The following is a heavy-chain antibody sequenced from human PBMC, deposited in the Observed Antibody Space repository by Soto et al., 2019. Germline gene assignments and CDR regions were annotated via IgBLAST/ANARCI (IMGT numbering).Heavy chain of an antibody. D-gene: IGHD6-13*01. V-gene: IGHV4-39*01. CDR3: ASNRVTHLRYDDIAAAGRVNWFDP. J-gene: IGHJ5*02. CDR1: GGSISSSSYY. CDR2: IYYSGST. Sequence: LSLTCTVSGGSISSSSYYWGWIRQPPGKGLEWIGSIYYSGSTYYNPSLKSRVTISVDTSKNQFSLKLSSVTAAHTAVYYCASNRVTHLRYDDIAAAGRVNWFDPWGQGTLVTVSS.